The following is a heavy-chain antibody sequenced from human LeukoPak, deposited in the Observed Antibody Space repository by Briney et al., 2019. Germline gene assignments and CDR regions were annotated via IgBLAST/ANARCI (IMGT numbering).Heavy chain of an antibody. CDR3: ARGRYTVAGAFDY. V-gene: IGHV4-34*01. CDR2: ISHSGST. D-gene: IGHD6-19*01. CDR1: GGSFSGYY. Sequence: PSETLSLTCAVYGGSFSGYYWSWIRQPPGKGLEWIGEISHSGSTNYNPSLKSRVTISVDTSKNQFSLKPSSVTAADTAVYYCARGRYTVAGAFDYWGQGTLVTVSS. J-gene: IGHJ4*02.